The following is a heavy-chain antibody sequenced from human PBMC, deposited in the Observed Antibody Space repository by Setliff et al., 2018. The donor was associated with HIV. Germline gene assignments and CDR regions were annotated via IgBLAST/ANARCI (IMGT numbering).Heavy chain of an antibody. Sequence: GGSLRLSCGASGFTFSSYGIHWVRQAPGKGLEWVTFIRYDGSDKYYADSVKGRFTISRDNSKNTLSMQMNSLRAEDTAVYYCAKEGLIQLWYGGSFDYWGQGTLVTVSS. CDR1: GFTFSSYG. J-gene: IGHJ4*02. CDR3: AKEGLIQLWYGGSFDY. D-gene: IGHD5-18*01. CDR2: IRYDGSDK. V-gene: IGHV3-30*02.